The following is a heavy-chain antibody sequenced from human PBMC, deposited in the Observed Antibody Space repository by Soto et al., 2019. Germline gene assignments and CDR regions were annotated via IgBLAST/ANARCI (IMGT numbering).Heavy chain of an antibody. J-gene: IGHJ6*02. D-gene: IGHD6-25*01. Sequence: GESLKISCKGSGYSFTSYWISWVRKMPGKGLEWMGRIDPSDSYTNYSPSFQGHVIISADKSISTAYLQWSRLKASDTAMYYCARLHSMAAAGEDITLHYCYCDMEVWAQGATVT. CDR1: GYSFTSYW. CDR2: IDPSDSYT. V-gene: IGHV5-10-1*01. CDR3: ARLHSMAAAGEDITLHYCYCDMEV.